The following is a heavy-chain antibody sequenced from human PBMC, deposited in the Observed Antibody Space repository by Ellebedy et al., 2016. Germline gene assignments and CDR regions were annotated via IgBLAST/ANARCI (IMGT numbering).Heavy chain of an antibody. Sequence: GESLKISXAVSGLPFSTFFMSWVRQAPGKGLEWVATISANGDKRDLADSVQGRFTISRDNFRNTLHLQMNNLRVDDTALYYCRQGHYFDQWGQGALVTVSS. CDR3: RQGHYFDQ. CDR2: ISANGDKR. V-gene: IGHV3-23*01. J-gene: IGHJ4*02. CDR1: GLPFSTFF.